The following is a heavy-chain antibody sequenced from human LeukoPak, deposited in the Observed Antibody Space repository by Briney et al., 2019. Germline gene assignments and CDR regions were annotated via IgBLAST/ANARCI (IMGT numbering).Heavy chain of an antibody. CDR1: GFTFSSYS. V-gene: IGHV3-7*01. CDR3: ARDPGRTDH. J-gene: IGHJ4*02. CDR2: INQDRSDK. Sequence: GGSLRLSCAASGFTFSSYSMNWVRQAPGKGLEWVANINQDRSDKYYVDSVKGRFTISRDNAKNSLYLQMNSLRVEDTAVYYCARDPGRTDHWGQGTLVTVSS.